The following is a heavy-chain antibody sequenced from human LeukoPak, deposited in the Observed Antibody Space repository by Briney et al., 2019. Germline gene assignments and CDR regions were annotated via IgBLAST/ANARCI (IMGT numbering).Heavy chain of an antibody. D-gene: IGHD5-18*01. CDR2: IYYSGST. CDR1: GGSISSSSYY. CDR3: ASSDTAMLIGY. Sequence: SETLSLTCTVSGGSISSSSYYWSWIRQPPGKGLEWIGYIYYSGSTNYNPSLKSRVTISVDTSKNQFSLKLSSVTAADTAVYYCASSDTAMLIGYWGQGTLVTVSS. J-gene: IGHJ4*02. V-gene: IGHV4-61*01.